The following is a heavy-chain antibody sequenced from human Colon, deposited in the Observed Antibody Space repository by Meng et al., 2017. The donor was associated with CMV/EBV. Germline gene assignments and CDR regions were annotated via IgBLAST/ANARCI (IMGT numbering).Heavy chain of an antibody. CDR3: AKAQSDWEFTLDY. D-gene: IGHD3-10*01. Sequence: GGSLRLSCAASGFSFNRYAMTWVRQAPGKGLEWVSIIWNAGSSTSYVDSVKGRFTISRDNSKNTLYLQMDSLRAEDTAVYYCAKAQSDWEFTLDYWGQGTLVTVSS. CDR2: IWNAGSST. J-gene: IGHJ4*02. CDR1: GFSFNRYA. V-gene: IGHV3-23*03.